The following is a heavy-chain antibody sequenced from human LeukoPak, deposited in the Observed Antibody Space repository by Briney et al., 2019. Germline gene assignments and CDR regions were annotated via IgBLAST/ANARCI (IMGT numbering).Heavy chain of an antibody. Sequence: KPSETLSLTCAVYGGSFSGYYWSWIRQPPGKGLEWIGEINHSGSTNYNPSLKSRDTISVDTSKNQFSLKLSSVTAADTAVYYCARVQDYSNYGAGYMDVWGKGTTVTVSS. CDR1: GGSFSGYY. V-gene: IGHV4-34*01. CDR3: ARVQDYSNYGAGYMDV. D-gene: IGHD4-11*01. CDR2: INHSGST. J-gene: IGHJ6*03.